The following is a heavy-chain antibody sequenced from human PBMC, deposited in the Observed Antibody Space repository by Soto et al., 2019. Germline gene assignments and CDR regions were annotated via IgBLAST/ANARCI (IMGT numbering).Heavy chain of an antibody. D-gene: IGHD3-9*01. V-gene: IGHV1-69*06. CDR3: ARSPYDILTEGVNWFDP. Sequence: QVQLVQSGAEVKKPGSSVKVSCKASGGTFSSYAISWVRQAPGQGLEWMGGIIPIFGTANYAQKFQGRVTITADKYTSTAYMERSSLRSEDTAVYYCARSPYDILTEGVNWFDPWGQGTLVTVSS. J-gene: IGHJ5*02. CDR1: GGTFSSYA. CDR2: IIPIFGTA.